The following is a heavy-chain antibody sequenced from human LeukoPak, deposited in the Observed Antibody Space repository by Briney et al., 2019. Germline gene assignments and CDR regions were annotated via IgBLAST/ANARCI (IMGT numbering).Heavy chain of an antibody. Sequence: HAGGSLRLSCAASGFTFSSYAMSWVRQAPGKGLEWVSAISGSGGSTYYADSVKGRFTISRDNSKNTLYLQMNSLRAEDTAVYYCAKGHLSTSWKDAFDIWGQGTMVTVSS. CDR2: ISGSGGST. V-gene: IGHV3-23*01. J-gene: IGHJ3*02. D-gene: IGHD2-2*01. CDR3: AKGHLSTSWKDAFDI. CDR1: GFTFSSYA.